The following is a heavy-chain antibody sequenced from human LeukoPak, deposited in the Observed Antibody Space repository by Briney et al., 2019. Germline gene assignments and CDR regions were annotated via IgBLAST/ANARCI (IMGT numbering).Heavy chain of an antibody. V-gene: IGHV3-9*01. CDR3: TEDIGKFYTSGWNYFSMDV. CDR2: ISLNSGII. Sequence: GRSLRLSCAASGFNFDAYAMHWVRQAPGKGLEWVSSISLNSGIIDYADSVKGRFTISRDNAKNSLYLQMNSLRAEDTALYYCTEDIGKFYTSGWNYFSMDVWGQGTTVTVSS. CDR1: GFNFDAYA. D-gene: IGHD6-19*01. J-gene: IGHJ6*02.